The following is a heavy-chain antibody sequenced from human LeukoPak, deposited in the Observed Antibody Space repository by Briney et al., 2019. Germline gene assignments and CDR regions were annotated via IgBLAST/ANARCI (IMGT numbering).Heavy chain of an antibody. CDR1: GGSISSYY. D-gene: IGHD6-6*01. J-gene: IGHJ2*01. Sequence: SSETLSLTCTVSGGSISSYYWSWIRQPPGKGLEGIGYIYYSWSTYYKPSPKSRVTISVDTSKTPFSLKLSSVTAADTAVYYCARDVPDPYSGSSRGYFDLWGRGTLVTVSS. V-gene: IGHV4-59*01. CDR3: ARDVPDPYSGSSRGYFDL. CDR2: IYYSWST.